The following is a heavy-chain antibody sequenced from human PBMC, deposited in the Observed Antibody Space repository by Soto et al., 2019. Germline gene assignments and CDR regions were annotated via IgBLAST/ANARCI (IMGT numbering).Heavy chain of an antibody. CDR2: ISGSGGST. Sequence: PGGSLRLSCAASGFTFSSYAMSWVRQAPGKGLEWVSAISGSGGSTYYADSVKGRFTISRDNSKNTLYLQMNSLRAEDTAVYYCAKAVSYSSGSSSVDYWRQGPLVTVSS. V-gene: IGHV3-23*01. CDR1: GFTFSSYA. CDR3: AKAVSYSSGSSSVDY. D-gene: IGHD6-19*01. J-gene: IGHJ4*02.